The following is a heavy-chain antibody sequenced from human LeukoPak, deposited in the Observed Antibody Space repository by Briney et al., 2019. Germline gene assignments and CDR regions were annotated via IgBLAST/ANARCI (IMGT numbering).Heavy chain of an antibody. Sequence: SQTLSLTCTVSGGSISSGDYYWSWIRQPPGKGLEWIGYIYYSGSTYYNPSLKSRVTISVDTSKNQFSLKLSSVTAADTAVYYCARGGPVSIAPRRDWFDPWGQGTLVTVSS. V-gene: IGHV4-30-4*01. CDR2: IYYSGST. J-gene: IGHJ5*02. CDR3: ARGGPVSIAPRRDWFDP. CDR1: GGSISSGDYY. D-gene: IGHD6-6*01.